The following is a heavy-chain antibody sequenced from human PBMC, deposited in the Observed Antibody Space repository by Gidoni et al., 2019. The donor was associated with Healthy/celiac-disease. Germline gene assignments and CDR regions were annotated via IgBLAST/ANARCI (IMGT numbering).Heavy chain of an antibody. CDR2: ISAYNGNT. CDR1: GYTFTSYG. V-gene: IGHV1-18*01. J-gene: IGHJ6*02. CDR3: ARDFMEGGGSYYYYYYGMDV. D-gene: IGHD5-12*01. Sequence: QVQLVQSGAEVKKPGASVKVSCKASGYTFTSYGISWVRQAPGQGLEWMGWISAYNGNTNYAQKLQGRVTMTTDTSTSTAYMELRSLRSDDTAVYYCARDFMEGGGSYYYYYYGMDVWGQGTTVTVSS.